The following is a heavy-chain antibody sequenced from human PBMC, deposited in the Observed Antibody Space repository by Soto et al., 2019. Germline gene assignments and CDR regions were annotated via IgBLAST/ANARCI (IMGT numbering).Heavy chain of an antibody. Sequence: EVQLLESGGGLVQPGGSLRVSCAASGFTFSSYAMNWVRQAPGKGLEWVSSTGGSGSTTYYADSVKGRFTISRDNSKNTLYLQMNSLTAEDTAVYYCAKDNYGDYYYYGMDVWGQGTTVTVSS. J-gene: IGHJ6*02. CDR3: AKDNYGDYYYYGMDV. CDR2: TGGSGSTT. CDR1: GFTFSSYA. D-gene: IGHD4-17*01. V-gene: IGHV3-23*01.